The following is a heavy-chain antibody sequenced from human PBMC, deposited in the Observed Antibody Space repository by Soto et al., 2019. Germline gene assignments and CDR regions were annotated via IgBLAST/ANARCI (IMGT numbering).Heavy chain of an antibody. V-gene: IGHV4-34*01. CDR3: ARETQTVGVPSARGGWFDP. CDR1: GGSLSDYY. Sequence: QVQLQQWGAGLLKPSATRSLTCAVYGGSLSDYYWTWIRQAPGKGLEWIGEINQSGSTDYTPSLKSRLSISVDTSKSQIFLKWSSVAAAATAVYYCARETQTVGVPSARGGWFDPWGQGTLVTVSS. J-gene: IGHJ5*02. CDR2: INQSGST. D-gene: IGHD2-2*01.